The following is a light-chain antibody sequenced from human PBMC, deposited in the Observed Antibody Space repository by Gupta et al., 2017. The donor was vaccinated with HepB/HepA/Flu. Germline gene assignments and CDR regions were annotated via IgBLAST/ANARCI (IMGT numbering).Light chain of an antibody. CDR3: CSLAGSTTLI. V-gene: IGLV2-23*02. CDR2: EVT. J-gene: IGLJ2*01. CDR1: SSDIGNYNF. Sequence: QSALTQPASVSGSPGQSTTIPGTGTSSDIGNYNFVSWYQQRPGKAPKLILYEVTKRPSGVADRFSGSKSGTTASLTISGLQAEDEADYYCCSLAGSTTLIFGGGTKLTVL.